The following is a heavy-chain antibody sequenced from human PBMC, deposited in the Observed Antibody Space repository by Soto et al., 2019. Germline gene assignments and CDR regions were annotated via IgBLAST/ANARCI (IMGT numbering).Heavy chain of an antibody. CDR1: GGSISSSNW. Sequence: QVQLQESGPGLVKPSGTLSLTCAVSGGSISSSNWWSWVRQPPGKGLEWIGEIYHSGSTNYNPSLRSRVTISVDKSKNQFSLKLSSVTAADTAVYYCAREYYGSGSYYSPDGMDVWGQGTTVTVSS. V-gene: IGHV4-4*02. CDR3: AREYYGSGSYYSPDGMDV. J-gene: IGHJ6*02. D-gene: IGHD3-10*01. CDR2: IYHSGST.